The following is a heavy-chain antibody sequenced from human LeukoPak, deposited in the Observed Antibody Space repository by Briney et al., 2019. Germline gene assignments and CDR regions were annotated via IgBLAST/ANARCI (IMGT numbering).Heavy chain of an antibody. J-gene: IGHJ6*02. Sequence: GASVNVSCKASVCTFINYDIRWVRQAPGQGIECMGWISDYNGDTNYAQKLQGRVTMTTDTSTSTAYTEMRSLRSDDTAVYYCAREKTMAYGMDVWGQGTTITVSS. CDR2: ISDYNGDT. D-gene: IGHD5-24*01. CDR3: AREKTMAYGMDV. V-gene: IGHV1-18*01. CDR1: VCTFINYD.